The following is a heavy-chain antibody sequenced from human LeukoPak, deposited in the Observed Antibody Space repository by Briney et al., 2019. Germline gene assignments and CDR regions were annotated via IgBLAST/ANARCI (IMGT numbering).Heavy chain of an antibody. J-gene: IGHJ5*02. CDR2: IYTSGST. Sequence: PSQTLSLTCTVSGGSISSGSYYWSWIRQPAGKGLEWIGRIYTSGSTNYNPSLKSRVTISVDTSKNQFSLKLTSVTAADTAVYYCAKVELSASGGELDPWGQGTLVIVSS. CDR1: GGSISSGSYY. D-gene: IGHD3-16*02. CDR3: AKVELSASGGELDP. V-gene: IGHV4-61*02.